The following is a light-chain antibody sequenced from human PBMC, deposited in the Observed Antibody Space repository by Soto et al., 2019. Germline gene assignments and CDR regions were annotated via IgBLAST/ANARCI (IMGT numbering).Light chain of an antibody. CDR1: SSNIGTYS. CDR2: SDN. J-gene: IGLJ1*01. Sequence: QSVLTQPPSASGTPGQRVTISCSGSSSNIGTYSVSWYQQFPGTAPRRLIYSDNQRPSGVPDRFSASKSGASASLAISGLQSEDEADFYCAAWDDSLNGCVFGTGTKVTVL. V-gene: IGLV1-44*01. CDR3: AAWDDSLNGCV.